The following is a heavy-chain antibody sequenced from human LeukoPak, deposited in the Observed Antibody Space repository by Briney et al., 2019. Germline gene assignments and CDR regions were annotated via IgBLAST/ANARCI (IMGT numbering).Heavy chain of an antibody. V-gene: IGHV4-39*01. J-gene: IGHJ3*02. CDR1: GGSVSNSNYC. D-gene: IGHD4-23*01. Sequence: SETLSLTCTVSGGSVSNSNYCWGWIRQPPGKQLEWIGSIDYSGSPLYNPSLKSRVTISVDTSKNQFSLKLSSVTAADTAVYYCARPLHCNYGGTAFDIWGQGTMVTVSS. CDR3: ARPLHCNYGGTAFDI. CDR2: IDYSGSP.